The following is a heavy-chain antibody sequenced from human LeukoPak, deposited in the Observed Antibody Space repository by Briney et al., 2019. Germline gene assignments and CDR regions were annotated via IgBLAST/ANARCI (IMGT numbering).Heavy chain of an antibody. Sequence: GSLRPPCAASGFPFSSYNMNWVRQAPGEGLEWVSSISNNSSYIYYADSVKGRFTISRDNAKNSLYLQMNSLRAEDTAVYYCARGYYDILTGYYLGAFDIWGQGTMVTVSS. CDR2: ISNNSSYI. J-gene: IGHJ3*02. V-gene: IGHV3-21*01. CDR1: GFPFSSYN. D-gene: IGHD3-9*01. CDR3: ARGYYDILTGYYLGAFDI.